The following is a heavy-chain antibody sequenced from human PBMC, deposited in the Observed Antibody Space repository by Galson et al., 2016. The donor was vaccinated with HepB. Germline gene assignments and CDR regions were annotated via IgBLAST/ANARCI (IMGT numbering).Heavy chain of an antibody. CDR3: ARATDYGDYANGMDV. J-gene: IGHJ6*04. V-gene: IGHV6-1*01. CDR1: GDSVSRNGVT. Sequence: CAISGDSVSRNGVTWNWIRQSPSRGLEWLGRTYYMSNWDYDYAVPVNSRITIIHDKPNNQFTLHLRSVTPEDTAVYYCARATDYGDYANGMDVWDGGTMVTVTS. CDR2: TYYMSNWDY. D-gene: IGHD4-17*01.